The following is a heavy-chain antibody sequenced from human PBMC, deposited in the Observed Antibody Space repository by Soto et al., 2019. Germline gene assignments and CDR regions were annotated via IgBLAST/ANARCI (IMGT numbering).Heavy chain of an antibody. CDR1: GYSISSSNW. Sequence: PXGTLSLTCAVSGYSISSSNWWCWIRQPPGKGLEWIGYIYYSGSTYYSPSVTGRVSMSVDTSKNQFSLKLSSVTAVDTAVYYCARRSSSMRYFDYWGQGTLVTVSS. J-gene: IGHJ4*02. CDR3: ARRSSSMRYFDY. CDR2: IYYSGST. V-gene: IGHV4-28*01.